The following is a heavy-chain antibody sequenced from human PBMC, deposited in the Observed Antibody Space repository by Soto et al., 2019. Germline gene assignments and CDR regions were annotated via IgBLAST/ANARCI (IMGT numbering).Heavy chain of an antibody. V-gene: IGHV4-39*01. CDR3: ARRVLLWFGEPKYYFDY. J-gene: IGHJ4*02. Sequence: SETLSLTCTVSGGSISSSSYYWGRIRQPPGKGLEWIGSIYYSGSTYYNPSLKSRVTISVDTSKNQFSLKLGSVTAADTAVYYCARRVLLWFGEPKYYFDYWGQGTLVTV. D-gene: IGHD3-10*01. CDR1: GGSISSSSYY. CDR2: IYYSGST.